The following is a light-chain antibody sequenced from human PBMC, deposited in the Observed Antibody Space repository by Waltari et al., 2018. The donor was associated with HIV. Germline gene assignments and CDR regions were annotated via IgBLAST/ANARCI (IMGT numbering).Light chain of an antibody. CDR2: AAS. V-gene: IGKV1-12*02. CDR1: QSIGRY. J-gene: IGKJ2*01. Sequence: DIQMTQSPSSVSASVGDRVTITCRASQSIGRYLVWYQQTPGKAPKLLIYAASTLQGGVPSRFSGSGSGTSFTLTISRPQPDDFGHYFCQQTYSLPYTFGQGTKL. CDR3: QQTYSLPYT.